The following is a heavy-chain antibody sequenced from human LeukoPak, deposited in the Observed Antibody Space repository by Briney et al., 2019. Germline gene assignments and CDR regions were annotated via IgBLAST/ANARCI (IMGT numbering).Heavy chain of an antibody. CDR1: GFTFSSYG. CDR3: AKAGVIVPAANVKWFDP. V-gene: IGHV3-23*01. J-gene: IGHJ5*02. Sequence: GGSLRLSCAASGFTFSSYGMTWVRQAPGKGLEWVSAISGSGGSTYYADSVKGRFTISRDNSENTLYLQMNSLRAEDTAIYYCAKAGVIVPAANVKWFDPWGQGTLVTVSS. D-gene: IGHD2-2*01. CDR2: ISGSGGST.